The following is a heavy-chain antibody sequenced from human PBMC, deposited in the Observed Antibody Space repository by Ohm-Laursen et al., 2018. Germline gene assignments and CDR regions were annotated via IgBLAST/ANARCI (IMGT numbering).Heavy chain of an antibody. CDR1: GGSISSSSYY. Sequence: SETLSLTCIVSGGSISSSSYYWGWTRQPPGKGLEWIGGMYYSGNTYYNPSLKSRVTIAVDTSKNQFSLNLISVTAADTSVYYCATSNNWYYFDYWGQGTLVTVSS. J-gene: IGHJ4*02. D-gene: IGHD6-13*01. CDR2: MYYSGNT. V-gene: IGHV4-39*01. CDR3: ATSNNWYYFDY.